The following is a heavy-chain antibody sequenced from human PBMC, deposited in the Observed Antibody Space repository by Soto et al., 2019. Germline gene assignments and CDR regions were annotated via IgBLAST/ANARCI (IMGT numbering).Heavy chain of an antibody. CDR3: ARGLYDSGSFYFDF. D-gene: IGHD3-10*01. CDR2: LYSGGTT. Sequence: EVQLVESGGGLIQPGGSLRLSCAASGFNFIRKYMIWVRQAPGKGLEWVSILYSGGTTYYADSVKGRFTISRDTSENTLYLQMNSLRAEDTAVHYCARGLYDSGSFYFDFWGQGTLVTV. V-gene: IGHV3-53*01. CDR1: GFNFIRKY. J-gene: IGHJ4*02.